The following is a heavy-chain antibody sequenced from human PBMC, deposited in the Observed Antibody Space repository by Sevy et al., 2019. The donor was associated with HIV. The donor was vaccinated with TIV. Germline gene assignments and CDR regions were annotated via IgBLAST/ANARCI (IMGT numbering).Heavy chain of an antibody. CDR1: GFTFSNYA. J-gene: IGHJ4*02. CDR3: AIDPGDYCCGDYLYHFDS. CDR2: ITDSGGGT. D-gene: IGHD2-21*02. V-gene: IGHV3-23*01. Sequence: GGSLRLSCAASGFTFSNYAMNWVRQVPGKGLEWVSGITDSGGGTFYADSVKGRFAISRDKSKNTLYLQMNSLSAEDADVYYCAIDPGDYCCGDYLYHFDSWGQGTLVTVSS.